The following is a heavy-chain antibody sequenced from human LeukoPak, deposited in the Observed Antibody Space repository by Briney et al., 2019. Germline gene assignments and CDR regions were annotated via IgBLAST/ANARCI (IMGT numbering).Heavy chain of an antibody. CDR1: GGTFSSYA. CDR2: IIPIFGTA. Sequence: SVKVSCKASGGTFSSYAISWVRQAPGQGLEWMGGIIPIFGTANYAQKFQGRVTITADESTSTAYMELSSLRSEDTAVYYCARESEGIVVVPAATRDAFDIWGQGTMVTVSS. CDR3: ARESEGIVVVPAATRDAFDI. D-gene: IGHD2-2*01. V-gene: IGHV1-69*01. J-gene: IGHJ3*02.